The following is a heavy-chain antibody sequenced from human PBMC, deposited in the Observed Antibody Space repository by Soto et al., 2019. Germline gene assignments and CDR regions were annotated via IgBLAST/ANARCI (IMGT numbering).Heavy chain of an antibody. CDR2: INSDETTT. J-gene: IGHJ6*02. CDR1: GFTFSSYW. V-gene: IGHV3-74*01. Sequence: EVQLAESGGGLVQPGGSLRLSCAASGFTFSSYWMHWVRQAPGKGLMWVSRINSDETTTGYADSLKGRFTISRDNAKNTLYLQMNSLRAEDIAVYYCASGVRNYYGVDVWGQGTTVTVSS. CDR3: ASGVRNYYGVDV.